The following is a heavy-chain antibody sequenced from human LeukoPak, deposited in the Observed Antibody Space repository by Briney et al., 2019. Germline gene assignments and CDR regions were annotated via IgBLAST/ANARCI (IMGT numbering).Heavy chain of an antibody. V-gene: IGHV4-34*01. CDR3: ARLYSGSYIY. Sequence: SETLSLTCAVYGGSFSGYYWSWIRQPPGKGPEWIGEINHSGSTNYNPSLKSRVTISVDTSKNQFSLKLSSVTAADTAVYYCARLYSGSYIYWGQGTLVTVSS. D-gene: IGHD1-26*01. J-gene: IGHJ4*02. CDR1: GGSFSGYY. CDR2: INHSGST.